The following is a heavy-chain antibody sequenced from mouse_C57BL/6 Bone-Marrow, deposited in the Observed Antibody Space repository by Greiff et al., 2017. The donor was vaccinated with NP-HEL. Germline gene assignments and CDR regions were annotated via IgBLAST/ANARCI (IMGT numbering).Heavy chain of an antibody. CDR3: AREGDYYGSSYAAWFAY. Sequence: VQLQQSGAELVMPGASVKLSCKASGYTFTSYWMHWVKQRPGQGLEWIGEIDPSDSYTNYNQKFKGKSTLTVDKSSSTAYMQLSSLTSEDSAVYYCAREGDYYGSSYAAWFAYWGQGTLVTVSA. CDR1: GYTFTSYW. V-gene: IGHV1-69*01. J-gene: IGHJ3*01. D-gene: IGHD1-1*01. CDR2: IDPSDSYT.